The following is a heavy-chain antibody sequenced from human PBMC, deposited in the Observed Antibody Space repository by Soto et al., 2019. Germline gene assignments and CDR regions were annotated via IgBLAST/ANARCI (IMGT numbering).Heavy chain of an antibody. CDR2: ISGSGGST. CDR1: GFTFSSYA. V-gene: IGHV3-23*01. J-gene: IGHJ4*02. Sequence: GSLRLSCAASGFTFSSYAMSWVRQAPGKGLEWVSAISGSGGSTYYADSVKGRFTISRDNSKNTLYLQMNSLRAEDTAVYYCAKPPNYYDSSGYSYWGQGTLVTVSS. D-gene: IGHD3-22*01. CDR3: AKPPNYYDSSGYSY.